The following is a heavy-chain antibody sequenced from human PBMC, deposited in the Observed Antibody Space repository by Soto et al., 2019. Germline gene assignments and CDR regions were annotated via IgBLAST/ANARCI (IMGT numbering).Heavy chain of an antibody. D-gene: IGHD2-2*01. J-gene: IGHJ6*02. CDR1: GGSIISSNW. CDR2: IYHSGST. Sequence: SETLSLTCAVSGGSIISSNWWSWVRQTPGKGLEWIGEIYHSGSTNYNPSLKSRVTISVDKSKNQFSLKLSSVTAADTAVYYCARDRIVVVPAAMKPYYYYGMDVWGQGTTVTVSS. CDR3: ARDRIVVVPAAMKPYYYYGMDV. V-gene: IGHV4-4*02.